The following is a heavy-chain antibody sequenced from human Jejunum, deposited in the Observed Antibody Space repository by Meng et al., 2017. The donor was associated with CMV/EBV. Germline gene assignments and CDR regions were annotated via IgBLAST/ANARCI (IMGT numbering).Heavy chain of an antibody. J-gene: IGHJ4*02. CDR1: GFTLGDYY. CDR2: INSDGTIT. Sequence: SGFTLGDYYMHWVRQAPGKGLLWVSRINSDGTITYSPTSVESRFTISRDNTKNTLYLQMNSLRAEDTATYYCARGGYDFWTDYFHYWGQGTLVTVSS. D-gene: IGHD3-3*01. V-gene: IGHV3-74*01. CDR3: ARGGYDFWTDYFHY.